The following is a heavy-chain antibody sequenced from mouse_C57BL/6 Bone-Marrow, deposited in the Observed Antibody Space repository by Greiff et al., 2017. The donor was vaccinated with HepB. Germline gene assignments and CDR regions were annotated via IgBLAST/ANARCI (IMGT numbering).Heavy chain of an antibody. CDR1: GFTFSDYG. CDR3: ARGGTYDYDDGFAY. V-gene: IGHV5-15*01. Sequence: VQLKESGGGLVQPGGSLKLSCAASGFTFSDYGMAWVRQAPRKGPEWVAFISNLAYSIYYADTVTGRFTISRENAKNTLYLEMSSLRSEDTAMYYCARGGTYDYDDGFAYWGQGTLVTVSA. J-gene: IGHJ3*01. CDR2: ISNLAYSI. D-gene: IGHD2-4*01.